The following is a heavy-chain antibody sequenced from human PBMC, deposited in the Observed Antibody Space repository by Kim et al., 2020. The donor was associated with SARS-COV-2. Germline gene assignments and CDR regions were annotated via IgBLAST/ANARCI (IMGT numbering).Heavy chain of an antibody. J-gene: IGHJ4*02. Sequence: GGSLRLSCAASGFTFSSYGMHWVRQAPGKGLEWVAVISYDGSNKYYADSVKGRFTISGDNSKNTLYLQMNSLRAEDTAVYYCAKDRSGYSSGYFDYWGQGTLVTVSS. CDR2: ISYDGSNK. CDR3: AKDRSGYSSGYFDY. V-gene: IGHV3-30*18. D-gene: IGHD5-12*01. CDR1: GFTFSSYG.